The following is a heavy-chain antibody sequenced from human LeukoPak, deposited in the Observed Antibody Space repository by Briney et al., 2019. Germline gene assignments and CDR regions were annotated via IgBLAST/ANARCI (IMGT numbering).Heavy chain of an antibody. J-gene: IGHJ4*02. CDR2: IYSGGST. V-gene: IGHV3-53*01. Sequence: TRGSLRLSCAASGFTVSSNYMSWVRQAPGKGLEWVSVIYSGGSTYYADSVKGRFTISRDNSKNTLYLQMNSLRAEDTAVYYCVRGDYGDYTLFDYWGQGTLVTVSS. CDR1: GFTVSSNY. CDR3: VRGDYGDYTLFDY. D-gene: IGHD4-17*01.